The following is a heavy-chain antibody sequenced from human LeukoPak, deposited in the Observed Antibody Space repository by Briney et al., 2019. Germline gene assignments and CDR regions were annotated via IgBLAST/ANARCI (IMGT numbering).Heavy chain of an antibody. J-gene: IGHJ4*02. CDR2: TYYTSKWYN. V-gene: IGHV6-1*01. CDR1: RDSVSSNSAT. Sequence: SQTLSLTCAISRDSVSSNSATWNWIRQSPSRGLEWLGRTYYTSKWYNDYAVSVKSRITINPDTSKNQISLQLNSVTPEDTAVYYCARDINPWSVYSGFDYWGQGTLVTVSS. D-gene: IGHD3-3*01. CDR3: ARDINPWSVYSGFDY.